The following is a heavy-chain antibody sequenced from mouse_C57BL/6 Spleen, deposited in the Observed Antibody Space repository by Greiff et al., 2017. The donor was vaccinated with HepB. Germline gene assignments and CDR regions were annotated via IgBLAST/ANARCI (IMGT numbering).Heavy chain of an antibody. Sequence: EVKLVDSGGGLVQPGGSLKLSCAASGFTFSDYYMYWVRQTPEKRLEWVAYISNGGGSTYYPDTVKGRFTISRDNAKNTLYLQMSRLKSEDTAMYYCARQKNSNYFSWFAYWGQGTLVTVSA. CDR1: GFTFSDYY. V-gene: IGHV5-12*01. CDR3: ARQKNSNYFSWFAY. D-gene: IGHD2-5*01. J-gene: IGHJ3*01. CDR2: ISNGGGST.